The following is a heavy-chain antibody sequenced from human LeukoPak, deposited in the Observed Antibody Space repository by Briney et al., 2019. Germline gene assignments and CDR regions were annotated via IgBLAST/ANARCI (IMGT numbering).Heavy chain of an antibody. CDR2: ISADDKA. V-gene: IGHV3-23*01. CDR1: GFTFTTYA. D-gene: IGHD5-12*01. J-gene: IGHJ4*02. CDR3: AKELDIVATITGN. Sequence: PGGSLRLSCAASGFTFTTYAINWVRQAPGKGLEWVSGISADDKAYYADSVKGRFTISRDNSKNTLYLQMNSLRAEDTAVYYCAKELDIVATITGNWGQGTLVTVSS.